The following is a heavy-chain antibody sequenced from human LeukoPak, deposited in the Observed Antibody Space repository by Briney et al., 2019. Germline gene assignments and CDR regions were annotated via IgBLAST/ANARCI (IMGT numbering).Heavy chain of an antibody. CDR3: ARMCPDIVVVPAAAPSYWFDP. V-gene: IGHV1-69*04. CDR2: LIPIFGIA. D-gene: IGHD2-2*01. Sequence: SGKVSCHASGGAFRIYAISWVRQAPGQGREWMGRLIPIFGIANYTQKFQGRVTITADKSTSTAYMELSSLRSEDTAVYYCARMCPDIVVVPAAAPSYWFDPWGQGTLVTVSS. CDR1: GGAFRIYA. J-gene: IGHJ5*02.